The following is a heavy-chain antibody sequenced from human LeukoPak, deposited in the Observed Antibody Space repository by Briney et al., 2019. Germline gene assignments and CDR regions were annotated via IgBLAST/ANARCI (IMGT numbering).Heavy chain of an antibody. V-gene: IGHV6-1*01. CDR2: TYYRSTWFN. CDR1: GDSVSSHSAA. Sequence: SPTLSLTCVISGDSVSSHSAAWNWIRQSPSRGLEWLGRTYYRSTWFNEYAVSVQSRITINPDTSRNQFSLQLSSVTPEDTAVYYCARDQGGFDSWGQGILVTVSS. CDR3: ARDQGGFDS. J-gene: IGHJ4*01. D-gene: IGHD2-15*01.